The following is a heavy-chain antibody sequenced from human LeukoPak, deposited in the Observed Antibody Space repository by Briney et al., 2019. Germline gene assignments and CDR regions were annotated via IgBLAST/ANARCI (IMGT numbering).Heavy chain of an antibody. D-gene: IGHD1-26*01. Sequence: PETLSLTCGVSGGSITSTNWWSWVRQPPGQGLEWIGEISLTGRTNYNPSLIGRVIMSLDESRNRLSLTLTSVTAADTAMYYCTRESRPYCPFGYWGQGTLVVVPS. J-gene: IGHJ4*02. V-gene: IGHV4-4*03. CDR3: TRESRPYCPFGY. CDR2: ISLTGRT. CDR1: GGSITSTNW.